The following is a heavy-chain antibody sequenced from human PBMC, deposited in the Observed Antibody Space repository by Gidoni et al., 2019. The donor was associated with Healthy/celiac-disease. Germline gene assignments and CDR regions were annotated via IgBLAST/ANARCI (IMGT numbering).Heavy chain of an antibody. V-gene: IGHV1-2*02. CDR3: GTFDY. CDR2: INPNSGGT. CDR1: GSTYTGYH. J-gene: IGHJ4*02. Sequence: QVQLVPSGAEVKKPAASVKVYCKASGSTYTGYHLHWVRQPPGQGLEWMRWINPNSGGTNYAQKFQGRVTMTRDTYISTAYMELSRLRSDDTAVYYCGTFDYWGQGTLVTVSS.